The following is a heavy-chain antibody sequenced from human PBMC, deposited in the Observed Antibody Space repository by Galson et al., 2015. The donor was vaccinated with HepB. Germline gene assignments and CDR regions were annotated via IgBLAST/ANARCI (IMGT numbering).Heavy chain of an antibody. D-gene: IGHD1-26*01. J-gene: IGHJ6*02. CDR2: ISPGDSET. CDR3: ARHPPGGRGMDV. V-gene: IGHV5-51*01. CDR1: GYTFTTYW. Sequence: QSGAEVKKPGESLKISCKGSGYTFTTYWIGWVRQLPGKGLEWMGLISPGDSETRYSPAFQGQVTISADKSISTAYVQWDSLQASGTAMYYCARHPPGGRGMDVWGQGTTVTVSS.